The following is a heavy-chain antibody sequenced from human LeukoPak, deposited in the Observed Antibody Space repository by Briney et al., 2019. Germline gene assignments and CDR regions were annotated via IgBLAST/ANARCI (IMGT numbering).Heavy chain of an antibody. J-gene: IGHJ3*02. CDR3: ARVWGSDAFDI. CDR2: INSDGSST. Sequence: GGSLRLSCAASGFTFSHYWMQWVRQAPGKGLVWVSRINSDGSSTTHAVSVKGRFTISRDNAKNTLYLQMNSLRTEDTAEYYCARVWGSDAFDIWGQGTMVTVSS. CDR1: GFTFSHYW. V-gene: IGHV3-74*01. D-gene: IGHD3-16*01.